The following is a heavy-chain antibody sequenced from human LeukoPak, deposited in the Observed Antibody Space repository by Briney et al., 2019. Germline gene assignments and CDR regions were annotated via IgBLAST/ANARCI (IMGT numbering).Heavy chain of an antibody. CDR2: IYYSGST. J-gene: IGHJ4*02. Sequence: SETLSLTCTVSGGSISSYYWSWIRQFPGKGLEWIGYIYYSGSTHYNPSLKSRVTISVDTSKNQFSLKLSSVTAADTAVYYCARDGVHKNLGTLDYWGKEPLVTVS. CDR3: ARDGVHKNLGTLDY. D-gene: IGHD7-27*01. V-gene: IGHV4-59*01. CDR1: GGSISSYY.